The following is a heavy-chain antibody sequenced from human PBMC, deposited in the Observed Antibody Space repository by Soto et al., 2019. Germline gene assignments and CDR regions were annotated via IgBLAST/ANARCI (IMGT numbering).Heavy chain of an antibody. J-gene: IGHJ3*02. Sequence: QVQLVESGGGVVQPGRSLRLSCAASGFTFSSYAMHWVRQAPGKGLEWVAVISYDGSNKYYADSVKGRFTISRDNSKNTLYLQMNSLRDEDTAVYYCASWAVANAFDIWGQGTMVTVSS. CDR1: GFTFSSYA. CDR3: ASWAVANAFDI. D-gene: IGHD6-19*01. CDR2: ISYDGSNK. V-gene: IGHV3-30-3*01.